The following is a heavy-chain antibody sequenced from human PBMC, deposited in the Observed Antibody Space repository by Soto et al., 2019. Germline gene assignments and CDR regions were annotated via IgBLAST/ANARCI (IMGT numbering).Heavy chain of an antibody. CDR2: IYHSETT. V-gene: IGHV4-61*01. J-gene: IGHJ4*02. CDR3: ARYRDYGDYGYFDS. Sequence: QVQLQESGPGLVKPSETLSLTCTVSGSSVSGGIYYWTWIRQPPGKGLEWIGYIYHSETTNYNASLRSRVTISVDTSKNQFSLRLTSVPAADTAVYYCARYRDYGDYGYFDSWGQGTLVTVSS. CDR1: GSSVSGGIYY. D-gene: IGHD4-17*01.